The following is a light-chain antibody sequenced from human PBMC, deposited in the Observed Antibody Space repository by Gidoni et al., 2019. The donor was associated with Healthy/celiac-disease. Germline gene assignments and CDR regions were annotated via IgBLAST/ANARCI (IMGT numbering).Light chain of an antibody. V-gene: IGKV2-28*01. J-gene: IGKJ1*01. CDR1: RSLLHNNENNC. Sequence: DSVMTQSPLSLSVTPGEPASICCRSSRSLLHNNENNCLDWYLQKPGQSPLLLIYLGSNRASGVPDRFSGSGSGTDFTLQISRVEAEYVGVYYCMQALTTPWTFGQGTKVEIK. CDR2: LGS. CDR3: MQALTTPWT.